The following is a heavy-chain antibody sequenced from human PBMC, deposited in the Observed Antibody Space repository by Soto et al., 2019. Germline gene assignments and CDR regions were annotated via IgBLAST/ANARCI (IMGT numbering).Heavy chain of an antibody. Sequence: ASVKVSCKXSGYIFTSFGISWVRQAPGQGLEWMGWISGFNGNTKYAQKVQGRVTMTTDTSANTAYMELRSLTSDDTAVYYCARGPRYCSSSTCFAGVNWFDPWGQGTPVTVSS. CDR1: GYIFTSFG. V-gene: IGHV1-18*04. CDR2: ISGFNGNT. D-gene: IGHD2-2*01. J-gene: IGHJ5*02. CDR3: ARGPRYCSSSTCFAGVNWFDP.